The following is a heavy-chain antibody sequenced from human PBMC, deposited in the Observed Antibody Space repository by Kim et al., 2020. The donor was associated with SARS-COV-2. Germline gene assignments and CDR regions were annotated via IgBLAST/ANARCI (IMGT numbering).Heavy chain of an antibody. Sequence: SETLSLTCTVSGGSISSSRYFWGWIRQPPGKGLEWIGSISFSGSTYYNPSLKSRVTISVDTSKNQFSLKLSSVTAADTAVYYCARDWQGAGYNNWFDPWGQGTLVTVSS. CDR2: ISFSGST. V-gene: IGHV4-39*07. J-gene: IGHJ5*02. D-gene: IGHD5-12*01. CDR3: ARDWQGAGYNNWFDP. CDR1: GGSISSSRYF.